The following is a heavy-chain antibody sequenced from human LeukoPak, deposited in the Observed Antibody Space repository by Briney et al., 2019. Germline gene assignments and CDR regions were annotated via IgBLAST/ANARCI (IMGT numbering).Heavy chain of an antibody. CDR1: GGSISSGGYY. Sequence: SETLSLTCTVSGGSISSGGYYWSWIRQHPGKGLEWIGYIYYSGSTYYNPSLKSRVTISVDTSKNQFSLKLSSVTAADTAVYYCARDYTVDAFDIWGQGTMVTVSS. CDR2: IYYSGST. CDR3: ARDYTVDAFDI. D-gene: IGHD3-16*01. V-gene: IGHV4-31*03. J-gene: IGHJ3*02.